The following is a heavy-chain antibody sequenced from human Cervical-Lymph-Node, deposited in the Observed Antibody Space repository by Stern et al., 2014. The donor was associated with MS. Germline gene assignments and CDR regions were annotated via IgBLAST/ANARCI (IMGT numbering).Heavy chain of an antibody. Sequence: VQLVQSGAEVRKPGSSVKVSCKASGGTFSTDTFSWGRQAPGQGLEWMGGTIPVFGTANYAQKFQGRVSITADESATTAYMELSRLRSEDTAIYYCARGGLAAGGAPTFLYYWGQGTLVTVSS. CDR3: ARGGLAAGGAPTFLYY. J-gene: IGHJ4*02. D-gene: IGHD6-13*01. CDR2: TIPVFGTA. CDR1: GGTFSTDT. V-gene: IGHV1-69*12.